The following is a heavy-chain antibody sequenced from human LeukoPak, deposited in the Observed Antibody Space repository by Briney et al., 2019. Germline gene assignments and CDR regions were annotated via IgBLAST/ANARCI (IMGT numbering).Heavy chain of an antibody. J-gene: IGHJ4*02. CDR2: ISWNSGSI. Sequence: GGSLRLSCAASGFTFSSYAMHWVRQAPGKGLEWVSGISWNSGSIGYADSVKGRFTISRDNAKNSLYLQMNSLRAEDTALYYCAKVGSGWYYFDYWGQGTLVTVSS. CDR1: GFTFSSYA. D-gene: IGHD6-19*01. V-gene: IGHV3-9*01. CDR3: AKVGSGWYYFDY.